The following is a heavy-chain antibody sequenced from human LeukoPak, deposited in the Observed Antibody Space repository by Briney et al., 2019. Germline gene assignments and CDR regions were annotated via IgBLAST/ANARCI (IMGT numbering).Heavy chain of an antibody. CDR1: GGSISSGGYY. D-gene: IGHD3-22*01. J-gene: IGHJ4*02. CDR2: IYYSGST. Sequence: SETLSLTCTVSGGSISSGGYYWSWIRQHPGKGLEWIGYIYYSGSTYYNPSLKSRVTISVDTSKNQFSLKLSSVTGADTAVYYCARGGPRLYDSSGYYSNWGQGTLVTVSS. CDR3: ARGGPRLYDSSGYYSN. V-gene: IGHV4-31*03.